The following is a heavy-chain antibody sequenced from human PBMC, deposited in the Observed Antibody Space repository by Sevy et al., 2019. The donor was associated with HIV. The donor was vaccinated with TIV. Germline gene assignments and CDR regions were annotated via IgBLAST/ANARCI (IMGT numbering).Heavy chain of an antibody. V-gene: IGHV3-53*01. CDR1: GFIVNNNY. Sequence: GGSLRLSCAASGFIVNNNYMSWVRQAPGKGLEWVSVTYSGGSAYYADSVRGRFTISRDNSKNTLYLQMNSLRAEDTAGYYCARGFGGISGVHVFDMWGQGTMVTVSS. D-gene: IGHD2-15*01. CDR3: ARGFGGISGVHVFDM. CDR2: TYSGGSA. J-gene: IGHJ3*02.